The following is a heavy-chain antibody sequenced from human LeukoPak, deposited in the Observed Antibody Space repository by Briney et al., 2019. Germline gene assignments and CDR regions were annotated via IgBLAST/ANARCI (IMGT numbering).Heavy chain of an antibody. CDR1: GYTFTSFV. D-gene: IGHD2-2*02. CDR2: INPNSGGT. CDR3: ARVTGGRYCSTTSCYMRGWFDP. V-gene: IGHV1-2*02. J-gene: IGHJ5*02. Sequence: ASVKVSCKASGYTFTSFVMCWVRQAPGQGLEWMGWINPNSGGTNYAQKFQGRVTMTRDTSISTAYMELSRLRSDDTAVYYCARVTGGRYCSTTSCYMRGWFDPWGQGTLVTVSS.